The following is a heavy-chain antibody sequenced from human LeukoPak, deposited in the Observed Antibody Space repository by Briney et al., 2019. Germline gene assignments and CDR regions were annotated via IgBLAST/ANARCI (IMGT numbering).Heavy chain of an antibody. J-gene: IGHJ4*02. CDR1: GGSFSGYY. CDR2: INHSGST. D-gene: IGHD5-24*01. CDR3: ASSERWLQLDY. Sequence: SETLSLTCAVYGGSFSGYYWSWIRQPPGKGLEWIGEINHSGSTNYNPSLKSRVTISVDTSKNQFSLKLSSVTAADTAVYYCASSERWLQLDYWGQGALVTVSS. V-gene: IGHV4-34*01.